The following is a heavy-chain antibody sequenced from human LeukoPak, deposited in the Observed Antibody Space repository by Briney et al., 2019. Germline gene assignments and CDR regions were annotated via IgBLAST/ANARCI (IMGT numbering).Heavy chain of an antibody. D-gene: IGHD6-19*01. J-gene: IGHJ5*02. CDR3: ARDGSGWSGWFDP. V-gene: IGHV4-59*01. CDR2: IYYSGST. CDR1: GGSINSYY. Sequence: SETLSLTCTVSGGSINSYYCSWIRQSPGKGLEWIGYIYYSGSTNYNPSLKSRVTISVDTSKNQFSLKLTSVTAADTAVYYCARDGSGWSGWFDPWGQGTLVTVSS.